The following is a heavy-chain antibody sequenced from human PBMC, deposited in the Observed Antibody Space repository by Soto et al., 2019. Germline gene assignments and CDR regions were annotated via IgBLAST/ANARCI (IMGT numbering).Heavy chain of an antibody. CDR2: INTDGSNT. CDR3: AGPPGYSSS. V-gene: IGHV3-74*01. D-gene: IGHD6-13*01. Sequence: PGVSLRLSCAASGLTFNRYWMHWVRRAPSQGLVWVAHINTDGSNTNYADSVKGRFTISRDNAKSTLFLKMNSLRAEDTAVYYCAGPPGYSSSWGQGTMVTVSS. J-gene: IGHJ4*02. CDR1: GLTFNRYW.